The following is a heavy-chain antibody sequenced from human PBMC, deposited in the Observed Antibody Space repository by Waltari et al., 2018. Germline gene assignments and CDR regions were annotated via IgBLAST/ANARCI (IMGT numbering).Heavy chain of an antibody. D-gene: IGHD6-13*01. J-gene: IGHJ6*02. V-gene: IGHV3-74*01. CDR2: MDSDGTSE. CDR1: GFTFSRFW. CDR3: AKVAPRTYRSPVPGRDYYYGMDV. Sequence: EVRLVESGGGLVQPGESLRLSCAASGFTFSRFWRHWVRPAPGRGLVWVARMDSDGTSERDADSVKGRFTIARDNAKNTLYLQMKRLRVEDTAVYYCAKVAPRTYRSPVPGRDYYYGMDVWGQGTTVTVFS.